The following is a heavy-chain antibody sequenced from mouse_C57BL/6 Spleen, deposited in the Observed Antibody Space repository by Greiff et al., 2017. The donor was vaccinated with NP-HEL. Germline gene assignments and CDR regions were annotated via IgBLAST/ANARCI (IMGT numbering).Heavy chain of an antibody. Sequence: EVQLQQSGAELVRPGASVKLSCTASGFNIKDDYMHWVKQRPEQGLEWIGWIDPENGDTEYASKFQGKATITADTSSNTAYLQLSSLTSEDTAVYYCTYYYGSCYWGQGTTLTVSS. CDR2: IDPENGDT. CDR1: GFNIKDDY. CDR3: TYYYGSCY. J-gene: IGHJ2*01. V-gene: IGHV14-4*01. D-gene: IGHD1-1*01.